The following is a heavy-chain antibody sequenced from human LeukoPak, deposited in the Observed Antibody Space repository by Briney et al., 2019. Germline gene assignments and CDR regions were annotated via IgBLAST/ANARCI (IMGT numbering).Heavy chain of an antibody. J-gene: IGHJ4*02. CDR1: GFTFSSYA. D-gene: IGHD6-13*01. CDR3: ARGSSSWYRPDY. CDR2: ISGSGGST. Sequence: GGSLRLSCAASGFTFSSYAMSWVRQAPGKGLEWVSAISGSGGSTYYADSVKGRFTISRDNSKNTLYLQMNSLRAEDTAVYYCARGSSSWYRPDYWGQGTLVTVSS. V-gene: IGHV3-23*01.